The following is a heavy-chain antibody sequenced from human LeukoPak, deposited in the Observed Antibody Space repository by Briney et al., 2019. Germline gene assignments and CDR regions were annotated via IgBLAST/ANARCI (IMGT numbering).Heavy chain of an antibody. V-gene: IGHV1-46*01. CDR3: ARDNSVGDTAWWFDP. J-gene: IGHJ5*02. D-gene: IGHD1-26*01. Sequence: ASVTVSCKASGYSFTSHYMHWVRQAPGQGLEWLGLINPSGSSTLYAQKFQGRVTMTRDMSTTTDYMELSSLRSEDTAVYYCARDNSVGDTAWWFDPWGQGTLVTVSS. CDR2: INPSGSST. CDR1: GYSFTSHY.